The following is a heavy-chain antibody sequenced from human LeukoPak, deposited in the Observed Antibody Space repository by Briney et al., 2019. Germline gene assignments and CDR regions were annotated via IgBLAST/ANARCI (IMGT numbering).Heavy chain of an antibody. Sequence: SETLSLTCAVYGGSFSGYYWSWIRQPPRKGLEWIGEINHSGSTNYNPSLKSRVTISVDTSKNQFSLKLSSVTAADTAVYYCARVGQQLVYWYFDLWGRGTLVTVSS. CDR3: ARVGQQLVYWYFDL. CDR2: INHSGST. D-gene: IGHD6-6*01. V-gene: IGHV4-34*01. J-gene: IGHJ2*01. CDR1: GGSFSGYY.